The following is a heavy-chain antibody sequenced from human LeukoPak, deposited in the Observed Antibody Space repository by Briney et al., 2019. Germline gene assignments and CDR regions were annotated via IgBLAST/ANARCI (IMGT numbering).Heavy chain of an antibody. CDR1: GFTFSSYS. D-gene: IGHD3-22*01. CDR2: ISSSSSTI. V-gene: IGHV3-48*01. J-gene: IGHJ4*02. CDR3: AKDFDSSGYGGYFDY. Sequence: GGSLRLSCAASGFTFSSYSMNWVRQAPGKGLEWVSYISSSSSTIYYADSVKGRFTISRDNSKNTLYLQMNSLRAEDTAVYYCAKDFDSSGYGGYFDYWGQGTLVTVSS.